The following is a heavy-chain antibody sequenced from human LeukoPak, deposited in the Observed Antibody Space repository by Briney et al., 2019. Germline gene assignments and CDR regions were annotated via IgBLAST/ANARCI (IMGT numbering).Heavy chain of an antibody. CDR2: IYSGANT. Sequence: GGSLRLSCAASGFPVNISYMSWVRQAPGKGLEWVSVIYSGANTYYADSVKGRFTISTDNSKNTLFLQMNSLRADDTAVYYCARAAAGGPFDYWGQGTLVTVSS. D-gene: IGHD6-13*01. V-gene: IGHV3-53*01. CDR3: ARAAAGGPFDY. J-gene: IGHJ4*02. CDR1: GFPVNISY.